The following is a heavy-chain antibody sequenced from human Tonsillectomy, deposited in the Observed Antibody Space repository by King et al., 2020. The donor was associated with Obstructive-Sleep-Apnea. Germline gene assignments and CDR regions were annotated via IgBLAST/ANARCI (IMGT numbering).Heavy chain of an antibody. CDR2: ISGSGGST. D-gene: IGHD6-19*01. Sequence: VQLVESGGGLVQPGGSLRLSCAASGFTFSSYAMSWVRQPPGKGLEWVSAISGSGGSTYYADSVKDRFTISRDNSKNTLHLQINSLRAEDTAVYYCAKFEQWDYYDYGMDVWGQGTTVTVPS. CDR3: AKFEQWDYYDYGMDV. J-gene: IGHJ6*02. CDR1: GFTFSSYA. V-gene: IGHV3-23*04.